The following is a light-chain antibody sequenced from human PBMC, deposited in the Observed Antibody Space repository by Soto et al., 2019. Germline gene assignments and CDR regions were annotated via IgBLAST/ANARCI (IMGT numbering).Light chain of an antibody. CDR2: RNN. V-gene: IGLV1-47*01. Sequence: QSALTQPRSVSGSPGQSVTISCTGPSIDVGGSNYVSWYQHLPGTAPKLVIDRNNQRPSGVPDRFSGSKSGTSASLAISGLRSEDEADYYCAAWDDRLSAAVFGGGTQLTVL. J-gene: IGLJ7*01. CDR1: SIDVGGSNY. CDR3: AAWDDRLSAAV.